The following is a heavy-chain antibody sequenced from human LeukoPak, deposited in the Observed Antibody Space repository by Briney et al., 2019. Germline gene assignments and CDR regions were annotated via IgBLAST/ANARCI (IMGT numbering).Heavy chain of an antibody. CDR1: GFTFSSYA. J-gene: IGHJ3*02. Sequence: GGSLRLSWAASGFTFSSYAMSWVRQAPGKGREWDSAISGSGGSKYYADSVKGRFTNSRDNSQHQLYLQMNSLRAEDKAVYYCAKDRGDFWSGYYDAFDIWGGGTMV. D-gene: IGHD3-3*01. CDR3: AKDRGDFWSGYYDAFDI. CDR2: ISGSGGSK. V-gene: IGHV3-23*01.